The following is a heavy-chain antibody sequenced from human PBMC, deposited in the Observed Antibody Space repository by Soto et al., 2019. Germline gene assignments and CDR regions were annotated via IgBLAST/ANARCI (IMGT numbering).Heavy chain of an antibody. Sequence: VQLVQSGAEVKKPGSSVKLSCKASGGTFNRYTISWVRQAPGQGLEWMGGIIPIFGTANYAQKFQGRVAIIADESKSAAYMALRSLRSEDTAVYYCALWGFRDGNNSKYNYSGMDVWGQGTTVTVSS. CDR1: GGTFNRYT. CDR3: ALWGFRDGNNSKYNYSGMDV. J-gene: IGHJ6*02. V-gene: IGHV1-69*01. CDR2: IIPIFGTA. D-gene: IGHD1-1*01.